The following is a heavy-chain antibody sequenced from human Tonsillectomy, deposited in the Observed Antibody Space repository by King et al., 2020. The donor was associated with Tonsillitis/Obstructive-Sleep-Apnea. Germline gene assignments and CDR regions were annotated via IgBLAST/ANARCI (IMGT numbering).Heavy chain of an antibody. Sequence: QLQESGPGLVKPSETLSLTCIVSGASVSSRDYYWGWIRQPPGKGLEWIGSIYYTGTNYYNPSLKSRVTISVDTSKNQLSLRLNSVTAADTSDYYCARQTDLIGAYYYFMVVWGKGATVTVS. D-gene: IGHD3-22*01. V-gene: IGHV4-39*01. J-gene: IGHJ6*03. CDR2: IYYTGTN. CDR3: ARQTDLIGAYYYFMVV. CDR1: GASVSSRDYY.